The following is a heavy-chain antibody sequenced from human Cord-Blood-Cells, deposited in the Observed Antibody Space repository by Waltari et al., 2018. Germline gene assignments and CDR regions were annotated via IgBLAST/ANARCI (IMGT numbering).Heavy chain of an antibody. V-gene: IGHV4-34*01. CDR1: GGSFSGYY. Sequence: QVQLQQWGAGLLKPSETLSLTCAVYGGSFSGYYWSWIRQPPGKGLEWIGEINHSGSTNYIPSLKSRVTRSVDTSKNQFSLKLSSVTAADTAVYYCARAPQFSTYYFDYWGQGTLVTVSS. CDR3: ARAPQFSTYYFDY. D-gene: IGHD3-3*01. J-gene: IGHJ4*02. CDR2: INHSGST.